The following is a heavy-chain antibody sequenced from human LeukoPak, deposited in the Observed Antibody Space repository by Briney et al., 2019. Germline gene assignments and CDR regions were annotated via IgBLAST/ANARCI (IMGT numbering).Heavy chain of an antibody. D-gene: IGHD6-13*01. CDR3: ARDRRRSSSPLANWFDP. V-gene: IGHV1-18*01. CDR2: ISTYNGNT. J-gene: IGHJ5*02. CDR1: GYSFSSYG. Sequence: ASVKDSCKASGYSFSSYGLSWVRQAPGQGLEWMGWISTYNGNTNYAQKFQRRVTMTTDTSTNTTYMELRSLRSEDTAVYYCARDRRRSSSPLANWFDPWGQGTLVTVSS.